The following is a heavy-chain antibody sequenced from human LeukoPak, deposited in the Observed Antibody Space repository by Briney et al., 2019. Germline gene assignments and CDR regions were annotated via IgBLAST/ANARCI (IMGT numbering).Heavy chain of an antibody. V-gene: IGHV3-30*04. CDR2: ISYDGSNK. CDR3: AKDESSGSQTYFDY. Sequence: GGSLRLSCAASGFTFSSYAMHWVRQAPGKGLEWVAVISYDGSNKYYADSVKGRFTISRDNSKNTLYLQMNSLRAEDTAVYYCAKDESSGSQTYFDYWGQGTLVTVSS. CDR1: GFTFSSYA. D-gene: IGHD6-19*01. J-gene: IGHJ4*02.